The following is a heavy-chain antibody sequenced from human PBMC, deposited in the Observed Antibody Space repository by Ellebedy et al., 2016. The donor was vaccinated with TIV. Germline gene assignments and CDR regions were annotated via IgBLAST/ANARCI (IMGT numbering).Heavy chain of an antibody. J-gene: IGHJ4*02. CDR1: GGTFSSYA. Sequence: ASVKVSCXASGGTFSSYAISWVRQAPGQGLEWMGWISAYNGNTNYAQKLQGRVTMTTDTSTSTAYMELRSLRSDDTAVYYCARVPRGRAVAVYWGQGTLVTVSS. D-gene: IGHD6-19*01. CDR2: ISAYNGNT. V-gene: IGHV1-18*01. CDR3: ARVPRGRAVAVY.